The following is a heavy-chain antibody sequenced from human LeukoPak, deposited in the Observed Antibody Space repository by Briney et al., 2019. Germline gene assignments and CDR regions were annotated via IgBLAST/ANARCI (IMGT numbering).Heavy chain of an antibody. Sequence: SETLSLTCAVYGGSFSGYYWSWIRQPPGKGLEGIGYIYYSGSTNYNPSLKSRVTISVDTSKNQFSLKLSSVTAADTAVYYCARYVEMATINWFDPWGQGTLVTVSS. D-gene: IGHD5-24*01. CDR2: IYYSGST. V-gene: IGHV4-59*01. CDR3: ARYVEMATINWFDP. J-gene: IGHJ5*02. CDR1: GGSFSGYY.